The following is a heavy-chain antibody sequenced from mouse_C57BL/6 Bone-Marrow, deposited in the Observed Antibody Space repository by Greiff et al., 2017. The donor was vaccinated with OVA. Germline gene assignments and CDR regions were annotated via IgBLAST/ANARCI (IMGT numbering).Heavy chain of an antibody. J-gene: IGHJ1*03. Sequence: VKVVESGPGLVQPSQSLSITCTVSGFSLTSYGVHWVRQSPGKGLEWLGVIWSGGSTDYNAAFISRLSISKDNSKSQVFFKMNSLQADDTAIYYCARKAYDEGDWYFDVWGTGTTVTVSS. V-gene: IGHV2-2*01. CDR1: GFSLTSYG. CDR2: IWSGGST. D-gene: IGHD2-12*01. CDR3: ARKAYDEGDWYFDV.